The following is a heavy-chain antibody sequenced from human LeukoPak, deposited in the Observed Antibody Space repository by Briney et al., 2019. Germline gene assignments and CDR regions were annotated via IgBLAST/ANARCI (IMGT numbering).Heavy chain of an antibody. CDR1: AFTFSSYD. Sequence: SGGSLRLSCAASAFTFSSYDMHWVRQAPGKGLEWVALISYDGSRNYYADSVKGRFTISRDNSKNTLYLQVNSLRAEDTAMYYCARNILFAFDIWGQGTMVTVSS. CDR3: ARNILFAFDI. CDR2: ISYDGSRN. V-gene: IGHV3-30*14. J-gene: IGHJ3*02.